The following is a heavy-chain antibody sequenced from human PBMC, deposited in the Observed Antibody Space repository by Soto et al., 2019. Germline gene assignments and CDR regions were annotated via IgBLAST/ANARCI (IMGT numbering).Heavy chain of an antibody. CDR1: GFTFSNYA. CDR3: ARDRNWGEDGYFDY. D-gene: IGHD7-27*01. Sequence: QVQLVESGGGVVQPGRSLRLSCAASGFTFSNYAMHWVRQAPGKGLEWVAVMSFDGNDKYYLDSVKGRFTVSRDNSRNTLYLQMNSLRGEDTAVYYCARDRNWGEDGYFDYWGQGALVTVSS. CDR2: MSFDGNDK. J-gene: IGHJ4*02. V-gene: IGHV3-30*03.